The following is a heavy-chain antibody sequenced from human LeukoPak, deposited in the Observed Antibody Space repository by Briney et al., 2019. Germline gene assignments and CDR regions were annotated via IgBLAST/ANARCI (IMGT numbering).Heavy chain of an antibody. CDR1: GFTFSDYY. CDR3: ARGGGYGEGYYMDV. D-gene: IGHD4-17*01. J-gene: IGHJ6*03. V-gene: IGHV4-34*01. Sequence: PWGSLRLSCAASGFTFSDYYMSWIRQPPGKGLEWIGEINHGGSTNYNPSLKSRVTISVDTSKNQFSLKLSSVAAADTAVYYCARGGGYGEGYYMDVWGKGTTVTVSS. CDR2: INHGGST.